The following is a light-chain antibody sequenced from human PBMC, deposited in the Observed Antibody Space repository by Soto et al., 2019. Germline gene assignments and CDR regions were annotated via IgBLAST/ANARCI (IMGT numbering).Light chain of an antibody. Sequence: EIVMTQSPVTLSVSPGERATLSCRASQSISSDLAWYQLKPGQAPRLLIYVASTRATGVPARFTGSGSGTEFTLTISSLQSEDFAVYYCHPYTHWPWTFGQGTKVEIK. CDR3: HPYTHWPWT. J-gene: IGKJ1*01. CDR2: VAS. CDR1: QSISSD. V-gene: IGKV3-15*01.